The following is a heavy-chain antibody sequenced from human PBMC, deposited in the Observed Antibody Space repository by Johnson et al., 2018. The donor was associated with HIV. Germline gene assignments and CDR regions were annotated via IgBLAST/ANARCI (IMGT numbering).Heavy chain of an antibody. D-gene: IGHD1-26*01. CDR3: AKDWGGAFYYEDAFDT. V-gene: IGHV3-11*04. Sequence: QVQLVESGGGLVKPGGSLRLSCTASGFIFSDYYLNWIRQAPGKGLEWISFISSGGGTTSYSDSVKGRFTISRDNGKKSLYLQMDSLRAEDTAVYYGAKDWGGAFYYEDAFDTGGQGTMVTVSS. CDR2: ISSGGGTT. J-gene: IGHJ3*02. CDR1: GFIFSDYY.